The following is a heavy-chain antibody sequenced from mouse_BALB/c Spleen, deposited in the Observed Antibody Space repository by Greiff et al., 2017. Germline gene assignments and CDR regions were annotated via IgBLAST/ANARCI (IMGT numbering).Heavy chain of an antibody. CDR3: ARGGDWDGFDY. J-gene: IGHJ2*01. CDR1: GYSITSDYA. D-gene: IGHD4-1*01. CDR2: ISYSGST. Sequence: EVKLMESGPGLVKPSQSLSLTCTVTGYSITSDYAWNWIRQFPGNKLEWMGYISYSGSTSYNPSLKSRISITRDTSKNQFFLQLNSVTTEDTATYYCARGGDWDGFDYWGQGTTLTVSS. V-gene: IGHV3-2*02.